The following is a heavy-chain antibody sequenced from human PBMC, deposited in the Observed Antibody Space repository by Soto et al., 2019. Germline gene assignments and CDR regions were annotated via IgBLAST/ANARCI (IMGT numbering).Heavy chain of an antibody. CDR1: GCTFSNDA. D-gene: IGHD2-15*01. V-gene: IGHV3-23*01. J-gene: IGHJ5*02. CDR3: AKEGTPSPYNWFDP. Sequence: PGGSLRLSFAASGCTFSNDAMSWVRQAPGKGLEWVSGLSDGGGSTFYADSVKGRFTISRDNAKNTLYLQMSSLRAEDTAVYYCAKEGTPSPYNWFDPWGQGTLVTVSS. CDR2: LSDGGGST.